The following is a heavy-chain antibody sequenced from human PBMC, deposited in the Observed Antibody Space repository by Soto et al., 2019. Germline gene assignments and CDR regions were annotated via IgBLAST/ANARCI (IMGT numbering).Heavy chain of an antibody. CDR1: GYSFTNYW. V-gene: IGHV5-51*01. CDR2: IYPADSNT. D-gene: IGHD3-9*01. Sequence: GESLKISCKASGYSFTNYWIGCVRQMSGKGLEWMGVIYPADSNTKFSPSFQGQVTISVDKSISTAYLQWSSLKASDSAMYYCARQAYHFDGNSFSYWGQGTQVTVSS. CDR3: ARQAYHFDGNSFSY. J-gene: IGHJ4*02.